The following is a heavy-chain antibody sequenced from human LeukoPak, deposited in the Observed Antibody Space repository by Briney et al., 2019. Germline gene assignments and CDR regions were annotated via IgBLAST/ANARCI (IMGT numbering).Heavy chain of an antibody. V-gene: IGHV1-18*04. Sequence: ASVKVSCEASGYTFTSYGISWVRQAPGQGLEWMGWISAYNGNTNYAQKLQGRVTMTTDTSTSTAYMELRSLRSDDTAVYYCAFYCSSTGCYDADFDYWGQGTLVTVSS. CDR3: AFYCSSTGCYDADFDY. J-gene: IGHJ4*02. CDR1: GYTFTSYG. D-gene: IGHD2-2*01. CDR2: ISAYNGNT.